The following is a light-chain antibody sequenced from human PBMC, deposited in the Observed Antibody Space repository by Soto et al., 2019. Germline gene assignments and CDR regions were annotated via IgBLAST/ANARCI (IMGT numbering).Light chain of an antibody. Sequence: QSVLTQPHSASGTPGQRVTISCSGSSSNIGTSSVHWFQQLPGTAPKLLISTTNQRPSGVPERFSGSKSGTSASLAISGLQAEDELDYYCAAWDDSLNGHVFGTGTKLTVL. CDR1: SSNIGTSS. CDR2: TTN. CDR3: AAWDDSLNGHV. V-gene: IGLV1-44*01. J-gene: IGLJ1*01.